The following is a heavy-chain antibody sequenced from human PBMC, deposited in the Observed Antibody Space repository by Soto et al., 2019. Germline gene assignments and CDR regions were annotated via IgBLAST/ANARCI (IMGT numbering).Heavy chain of an antibody. Sequence: EVQLVESGGGLVKPGGSLRLSCAASGFTFSSYTIHWVRQAPGKGLEWVSSISRGGSDVYYADSVKGRFTISRENAKNSLYLQMNSLRAEDTAVYYCARGRDNPTDYWGQGTLVTVSS. CDR2: ISRGGSDV. CDR1: GFTFSSYT. D-gene: IGHD1-1*01. CDR3: ARGRDNPTDY. V-gene: IGHV3-21*01. J-gene: IGHJ4*02.